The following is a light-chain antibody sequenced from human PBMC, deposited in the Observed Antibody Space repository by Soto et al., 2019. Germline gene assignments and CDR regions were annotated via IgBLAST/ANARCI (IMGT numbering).Light chain of an antibody. CDR1: SSDGADYKD. J-gene: IGLJ1*01. Sequence: QSALTQPASVSGSPGQSITTSCTATSSDGADYKDVSWYQQHPGNAPKLMIYEVTYRPSGVSNRFSGSKSGNTASLTISGLQAEDEAEYYCSSYTTSSTVFGTGTKLTVL. CDR3: SSYTTSSTV. V-gene: IGLV2-14*01. CDR2: EVT.